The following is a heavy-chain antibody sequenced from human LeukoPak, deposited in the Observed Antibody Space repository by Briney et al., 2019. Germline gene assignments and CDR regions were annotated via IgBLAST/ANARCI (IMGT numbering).Heavy chain of an antibody. CDR2: ISPYNGNT. D-gene: IGHD3-10*01. CDR1: GYTFTTYG. J-gene: IGHJ4*02. Sequence: GASVKVSCKASGYTFTTYGISWVRQAPGQGLEWMGWISPYNGNTNYAEKVQGRITMTTDTYTRTVSMELGSLTSDDTAVYYCARELCYYGSGNYYQGRGYYFDYWGQGTLLTVSS. CDR3: ARELCYYGSGNYYQGRGYYFDY. V-gene: IGHV1-18*01.